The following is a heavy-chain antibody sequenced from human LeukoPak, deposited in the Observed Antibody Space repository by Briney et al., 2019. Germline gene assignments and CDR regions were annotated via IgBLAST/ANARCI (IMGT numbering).Heavy chain of an antibody. Sequence: GRSLRPVCAPSALTVSSDSTNWARLAPGNGRGWVSSISSSSSYIYYADSVKGRFTISRDNAKNSLYLQMNSLRAEDTAVYYCARDLTVTDYFDYWGQGTLVTVSS. CDR1: ALTVSSDS. J-gene: IGHJ4*02. CDR2: ISSSSSYI. D-gene: IGHD4-17*01. V-gene: IGHV3-21*01. CDR3: ARDLTVTDYFDY.